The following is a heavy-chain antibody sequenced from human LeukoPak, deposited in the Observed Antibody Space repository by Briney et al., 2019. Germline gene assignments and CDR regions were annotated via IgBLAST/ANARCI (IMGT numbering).Heavy chain of an antibody. V-gene: IGHV3-7*01. Sequence: GGSLRLSCAASGFTFSSYWMSWVRQAPGKGLEWVANIKQDGSEKYYEDSVKGRFTISRDNAKNSLYLQMNSLRAEDTAVYYCARDRVTTVRYYYYYYMDVWGKGTTVTISS. D-gene: IGHD4-17*01. CDR1: GFTFSSYW. CDR2: IKQDGSEK. CDR3: ARDRVTTVRYYYYYYMDV. J-gene: IGHJ6*03.